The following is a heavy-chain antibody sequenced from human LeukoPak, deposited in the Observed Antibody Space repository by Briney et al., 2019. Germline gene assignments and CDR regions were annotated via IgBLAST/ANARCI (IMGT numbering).Heavy chain of an antibody. D-gene: IGHD2-15*01. J-gene: IGHJ2*01. CDR2: TYYRSKWYN. CDR1: GDSVSSNSAA. Sequence: SQTLSLTCAISGDSVSSNSAAWNWIRQSPSRGLEWLGRTYYRSKWYNDYAVSVKSRITINPDTFKNQFSLQLNSVTPEDTAVYYCARDDSKYCSGGSCYSGYFDLWGRGTLVTVSS. V-gene: IGHV6-1*01. CDR3: ARDDSKYCSGGSCYSGYFDL.